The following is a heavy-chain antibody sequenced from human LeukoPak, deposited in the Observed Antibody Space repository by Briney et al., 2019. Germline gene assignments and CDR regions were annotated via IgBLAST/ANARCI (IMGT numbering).Heavy chain of an antibody. CDR1: GGSISNGTYY. CDR2: IYRSGST. V-gene: IGHV4-39*01. D-gene: IGHD4-11*01. J-gene: IGHJ5*02. CDR3: ARHVPGYSNTWPGP. Sequence: SETLSLTCSVSGGSISNGTYYWGWVRQPPGKGLEWIGCIYRSGSTYYNPSLKSRVTISVDTSKNQFSLKLRSVTAADTAVYYCARHVPGYSNTWPGPWGQGTLVTVFS.